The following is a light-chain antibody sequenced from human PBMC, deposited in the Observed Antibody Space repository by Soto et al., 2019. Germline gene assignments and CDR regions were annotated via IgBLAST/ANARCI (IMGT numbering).Light chain of an antibody. CDR2: DAS. Sequence: EIVLTQSPATLSLSPGERATLSCRASQSVGSYLAWYQQKPGQAPRLLIYDASNRATGIPARFSGSGSGTDFTLTIISLEPADFAVYYCQQRSNWPPITFGQGTRLEIK. CDR1: QSVGSY. J-gene: IGKJ5*01. V-gene: IGKV3-11*01. CDR3: QQRSNWPPIT.